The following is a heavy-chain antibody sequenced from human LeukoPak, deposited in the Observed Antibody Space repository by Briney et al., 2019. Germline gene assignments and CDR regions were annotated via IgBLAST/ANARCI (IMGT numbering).Heavy chain of an antibody. V-gene: IGHV1-69*05. D-gene: IGHD1-26*01. J-gene: IGHJ4*02. CDR2: IIPIFGTA. CDR1: GGTFSSYA. Sequence: GSSVKVSCKASGGTFSSYAISWVRQAPGQGREWMGGIIPIFGTANYAQKFQGRVTITTDESTSTAYMELSSLRSEDTAGYYCARHLDEWELTPPLDWGQGTLVTVSS. CDR3: ARHLDEWELTPPLD.